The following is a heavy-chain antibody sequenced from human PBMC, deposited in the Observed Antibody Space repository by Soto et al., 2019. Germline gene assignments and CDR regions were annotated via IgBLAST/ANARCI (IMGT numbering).Heavy chain of an antibody. CDR1: GYTFTGYY. CDR2: INPNSGGT. Sequence: GASVKVSCKASGYTFTGYYMHWVRQAPGQGLEWMGWINPNSGGTNYAQKFQGWVTMTRDTSISTAYMELSRLRSDDTAVYYCARDRIAAAGTFSYYYYYGMDVWGQGTTVTVSS. D-gene: IGHD6-13*01. J-gene: IGHJ6*02. V-gene: IGHV1-2*04. CDR3: ARDRIAAAGTFSYYYYYGMDV.